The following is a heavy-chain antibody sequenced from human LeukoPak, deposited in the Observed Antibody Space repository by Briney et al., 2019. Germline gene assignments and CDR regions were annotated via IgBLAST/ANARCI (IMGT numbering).Heavy chain of an antibody. J-gene: IGHJ5*02. Sequence: ASVKVSCKASGYTFTSYDINWVRQATGQGLEWMGWMNPNSGDTGYAQKFQGRVTMTRNTSISTAYMELSSLRSEDTAVYYCARLRANTGYSAWFDPWGQGTLVTVSS. CDR2: MNPNSGDT. D-gene: IGHD1-26*01. CDR1: GYTFTSYD. CDR3: ARLRANTGYSAWFDP. V-gene: IGHV1-8*01.